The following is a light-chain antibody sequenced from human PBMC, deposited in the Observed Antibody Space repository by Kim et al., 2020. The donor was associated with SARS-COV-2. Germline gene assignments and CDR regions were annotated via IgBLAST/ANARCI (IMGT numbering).Light chain of an antibody. Sequence: EIVLTQSPGTLSLSPGERATLSCRASQSVASDYLAWYQKKPGQAPRLLIFGATRWATGIPDRFSGSGSGTDFTLTVSRLEPEDFAVYYCQQYGTLPWTFGQGTKVDIK. CDR1: QSVASDY. CDR2: GAT. CDR3: QQYGTLPWT. J-gene: IGKJ1*01. V-gene: IGKV3-20*01.